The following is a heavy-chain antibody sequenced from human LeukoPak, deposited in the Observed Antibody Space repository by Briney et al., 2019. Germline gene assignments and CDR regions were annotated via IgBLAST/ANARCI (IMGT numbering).Heavy chain of an antibody. CDR3: VLPFLEWPY. Sequence: GGSLRLSCAASGFTFDDYAMHWVRQAPGKGLEWVSGISWNSGSIGYADSVKGRFTISRDNAKNSLYLQMNSLRAEDTAVYYCVLPFLEWPYWGQGTLVTVSS. J-gene: IGHJ4*02. D-gene: IGHD3-3*01. CDR2: ISWNSGSI. CDR1: GFTFDDYA. V-gene: IGHV3-9*01.